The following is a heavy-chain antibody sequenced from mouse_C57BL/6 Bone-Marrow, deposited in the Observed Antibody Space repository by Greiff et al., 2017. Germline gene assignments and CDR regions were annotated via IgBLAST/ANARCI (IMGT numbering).Heavy chain of an antibody. D-gene: IGHD1-1*01. Sequence: EVQLQQSGTVLARPGASVKMSCKTSGYTFTSYWMHWVKQRPGQGLAWIGAIYPGNRDTSYNQKFQGKAKMPAVTSASTAYMELSSRTNEDSAVYYCTRFKFAVTTLVAKGFDYWGQGTTLTVSS. CDR1: GYTFTSYW. J-gene: IGHJ2*01. CDR2: IYPGNRDT. CDR3: TRFKFAVTTLVAKGFDY. V-gene: IGHV1-5*01.